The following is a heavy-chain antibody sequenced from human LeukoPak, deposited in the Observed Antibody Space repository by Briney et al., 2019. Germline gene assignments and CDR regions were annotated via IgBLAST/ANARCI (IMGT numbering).Heavy chain of an antibody. D-gene: IGHD5-18*01. CDR3: AKRDPTPTAGYSYNY. CDR1: GFTFSSYA. V-gene: IGHV3-23*01. J-gene: IGHJ4*02. CDR2: ISGSGGST. Sequence: GGSLRLSCAASGFTFSSYAMCWVHQAPGKALEWVSAISGSGGSTYYADSVKGRFTISRDNSKNTLYLQMNSLRAEDTAVYYCAKRDPTPTAGYSYNYWGQGTLVTVSS.